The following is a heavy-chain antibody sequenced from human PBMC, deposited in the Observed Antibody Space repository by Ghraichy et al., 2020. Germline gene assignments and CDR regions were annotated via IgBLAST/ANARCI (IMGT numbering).Heavy chain of an antibody. CDR2: IYYSGST. CDR3: ARERKYGLHDWYFDL. V-gene: IGHV4-59*01. D-gene: IGHD2/OR15-2a*01. J-gene: IGHJ2*01. CDR1: GGSISSYY. Sequence: SETLSLTCTVSGGSISSYYWSWIRQPPGKGLEWIGYIYYSGSTNYNPSLKSRVTISVDTSKNQFSLKLSSVTAADTAVYYCARERKYGLHDWYFDLWGRGTLVTVSS.